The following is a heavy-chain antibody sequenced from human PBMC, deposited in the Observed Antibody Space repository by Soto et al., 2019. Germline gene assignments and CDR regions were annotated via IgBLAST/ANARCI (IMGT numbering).Heavy chain of an antibody. V-gene: IGHV3-33*01. Sequence: GGSLRLSCAASGFTFSSYGMHWVRQAPGKGLEWVGVIWYDGSNKYYADSVKGRFTISRDNSKNTLYLQMNSLRAEDTAVYYCARDAPPQTTVTTPDYWGQGTLVTVSS. CDR2: IWYDGSNK. CDR1: GFTFSSYG. J-gene: IGHJ4*02. CDR3: ARDAPPQTTVTTPDY. D-gene: IGHD4-17*01.